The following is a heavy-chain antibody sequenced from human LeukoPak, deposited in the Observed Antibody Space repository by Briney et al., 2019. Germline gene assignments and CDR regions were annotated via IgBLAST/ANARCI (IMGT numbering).Heavy chain of an antibody. J-gene: IGHJ4*02. Sequence: GGSLGLSCAASGFTFDDYAMHWVRQAPGKGLEWVSGISWNSGSIGYADSVKGRFTISRDNAKNTQYLQMNSLRAEDTAVFYCAVGATPGGLDYWGQGTLVTVSS. CDR1: GFTFDDYA. D-gene: IGHD4/OR15-4a*01. CDR3: AVGATPGGLDY. V-gene: IGHV3-9*01. CDR2: ISWNSGSI.